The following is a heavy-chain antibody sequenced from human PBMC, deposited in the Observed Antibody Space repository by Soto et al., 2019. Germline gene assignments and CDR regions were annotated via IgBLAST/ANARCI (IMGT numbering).Heavy chain of an antibody. J-gene: IGHJ3*02. CDR3: ARADGFLSAFDI. V-gene: IGHV1-2*02. Sequence: ASVKVSCKASGYTFTGYYMHWVRQAPGQGLEWMGWINPNSGGTNYAQKFQGRVTMTRDTSISTAYMELSRLRSDDTAVYYCARADGFLSAFDIWGQGTMVTVSS. CDR1: GYTFTGYY. CDR2: INPNSGGT. D-gene: IGHD3-10*01.